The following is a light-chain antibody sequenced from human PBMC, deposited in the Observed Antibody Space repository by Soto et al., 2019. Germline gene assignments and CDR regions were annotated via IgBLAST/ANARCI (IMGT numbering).Light chain of an antibody. CDR3: QQYGSSYVT. J-gene: IGKJ1*01. V-gene: IGKV3-11*01. CDR2: DAS. Sequence: EIVLTQSPATLSLSPGERATLSCRASQSFSSYLAWYQQKPGQAPRLLIYDASNRATGIPARFSGSGSGTDFTLTISSLEPEDFEVYYCQQYGSSYVTFGQGTKVDI. CDR1: QSFSSY.